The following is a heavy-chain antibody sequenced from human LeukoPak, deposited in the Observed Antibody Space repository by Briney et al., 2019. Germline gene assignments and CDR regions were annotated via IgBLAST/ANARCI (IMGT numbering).Heavy chain of an antibody. D-gene: IGHD1-26*01. V-gene: IGHV1-69*06. Sequence: GASVKVSCKASGGTFSSYAISWVRQAPGQGLEWMGGIIPIFGTANYAQKFQGRVTITADKSTSTAYMELSSLRSEDTAVYFCARAWYSGSRFDYWGQGTLVTVSS. CDR2: IIPIFGTA. CDR1: GGTFSSYA. CDR3: ARAWYSGSRFDY. J-gene: IGHJ4*02.